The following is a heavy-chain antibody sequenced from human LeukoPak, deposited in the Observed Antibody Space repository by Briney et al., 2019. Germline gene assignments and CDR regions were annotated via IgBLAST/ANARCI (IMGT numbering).Heavy chain of an antibody. D-gene: IGHD3-3*01. CDR2: IYYSGSM. V-gene: IGHV4-39*02. J-gene: IGHJ6*03. Sequence: PSETLSLTCTVSGGSISSSSYYWGWIRQPPGKGLEWIGSIYYSGSMYYNPSLGSRVTISVDTSKNQFYLKLSSVTAADTAVYYCARDEFCSGSFPLYYMDVWGKGTTVTVSS. CDR1: GGSISSSSYY. CDR3: ARDEFCSGSFPLYYMDV.